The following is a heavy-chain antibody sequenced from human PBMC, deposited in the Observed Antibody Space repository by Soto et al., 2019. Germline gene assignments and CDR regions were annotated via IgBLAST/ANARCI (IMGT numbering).Heavy chain of an antibody. CDR3: ARDRFLEWLLRHYYYYYGMDV. CDR2: IYYSGST. V-gene: IGHV4-59*01. Sequence: SETLSLTCTVSGGSISSYYWSWIRQPPGKGLEWIGYIYYSGSTNYNPSLKSRVTISVDTSKNQFSLKLSSVTAADTAVYYCARDRFLEWLLRHYYYYYGMDVWGQGTKVTVSS. J-gene: IGHJ6*02. CDR1: GGSISSYY. D-gene: IGHD3-3*01.